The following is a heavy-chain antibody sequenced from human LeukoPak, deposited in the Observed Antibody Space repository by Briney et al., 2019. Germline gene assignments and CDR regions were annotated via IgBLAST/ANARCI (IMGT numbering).Heavy chain of an antibody. J-gene: IGHJ4*02. D-gene: IGHD1-26*01. Sequence: SETLSLTCTVSGGSISSYYWSWIRQPPGKGLEWIGYIYYSGSTNYNPSLKSRVTISVDTSKNQFSLKLSSVTAADTAMYYCARHGGGGESYPRVFDYWGRGNLVTVSS. CDR2: IYYSGST. CDR1: GGSISSYY. CDR3: ARHGGGGESYPRVFDY. V-gene: IGHV4-59*08.